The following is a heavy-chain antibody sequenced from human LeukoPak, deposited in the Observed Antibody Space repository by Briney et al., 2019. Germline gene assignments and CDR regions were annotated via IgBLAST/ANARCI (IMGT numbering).Heavy chain of an antibody. J-gene: IGHJ6*04. CDR1: GYTYTSYA. Sequence: GASVTVSCKASGYTYTSYAMHWVRQAPGQRLEGMGWINASNGNTKYSQKFQGRVTITRDTSASTAYMELSRLRSEDTAVYYCAREWGSSSFGLDYYYYYGMDVWGKGTTVTVSS. CDR2: INASNGNT. D-gene: IGHD6-13*01. CDR3: AREWGSSSFGLDYYYYYGMDV. V-gene: IGHV1-3*01.